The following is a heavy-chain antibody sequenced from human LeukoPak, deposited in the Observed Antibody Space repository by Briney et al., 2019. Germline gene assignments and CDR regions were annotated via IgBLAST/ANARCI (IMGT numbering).Heavy chain of an antibody. CDR3: ARADIVVVPAAIRGYNWFDP. Sequence: GGSLRLSCAASGFTFSSYDMHWVRQATGKGLEWVSAIGTAGDTYYPGSVKGRFTISRENAKNSLYLQMNSLRAEDTAVYYCARADIVVVPAAIRGYNWFDPWGQGTLVTVSS. CDR2: IGTAGDT. V-gene: IGHV3-13*01. D-gene: IGHD2-2*01. J-gene: IGHJ5*02. CDR1: GFTFSSYD.